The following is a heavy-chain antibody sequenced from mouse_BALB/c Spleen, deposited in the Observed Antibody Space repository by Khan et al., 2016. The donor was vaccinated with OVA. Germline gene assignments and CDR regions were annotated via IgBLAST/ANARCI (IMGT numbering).Heavy chain of an antibody. CDR3: ARSTDRYAFAY. V-gene: IGHV3-8*02. CDR2: ILYSGST. J-gene: IGHJ3*01. Sequence: VQLKESGPSLVKPSQTLSLTCSVTGDSITSGYWCWIRKFPGNKLEYMGFILYSGSTYYNPSLISRTSITRRTAHNQYYRQLDSVTAEDTATYYCARSTDRYAFAYWGQGTLVTVSA. D-gene: IGHD2-14*01. CDR1: GDSITSGY.